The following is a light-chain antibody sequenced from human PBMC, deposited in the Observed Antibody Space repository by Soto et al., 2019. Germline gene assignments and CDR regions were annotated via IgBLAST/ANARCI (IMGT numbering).Light chain of an antibody. CDR3: QHYGHPQWT. Sequence: DIPMTQSPSSLSASVGDRVTITCRASQSISSYLNWYQQKPGKAPKLLIYAASSLQSGVPSRFSGSGSGTDFTLTISSLQPEDFAVYYCQHYGHPQWTFGQGTKVEVK. J-gene: IGKJ1*01. CDR2: AAS. CDR1: QSISSY. V-gene: IGKV1-39*01.